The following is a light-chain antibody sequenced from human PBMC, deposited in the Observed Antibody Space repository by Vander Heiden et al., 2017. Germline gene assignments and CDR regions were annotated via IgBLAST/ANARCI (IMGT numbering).Light chain of an antibody. Sequence: QSVLTQPPSASGTPGQRVTIACSGSSSNIGRNTVNWYQQRPGTAPKVLIYDNNQRPSGIPDRFSGSKSGTSASLAISGLQSEDEADYYCAAWDDSLTGWVFGGGTKLTVL. V-gene: IGLV1-44*01. CDR1: SSNIGRNT. CDR2: DNN. J-gene: IGLJ3*02. CDR3: AAWDDSLTGWV.